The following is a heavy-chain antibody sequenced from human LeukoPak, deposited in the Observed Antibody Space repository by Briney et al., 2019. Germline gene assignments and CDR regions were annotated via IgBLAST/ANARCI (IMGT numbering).Heavy chain of an antibody. V-gene: IGHV3-43*02. CDR1: GFTFREFS. J-gene: IGHJ4*01. Sequence: GGSLRLSCAASGFTFREFSMHWVRDAPGKGLEWLSLISGDAVTTHYADSVKGRFTISRDNNKNSLYLQMNGLRLDDTAFYYCAKGNNSLSYNFDYWGQGTLATASS. CDR3: AKGNNSLSYNFDY. CDR2: ISGDAVTT. D-gene: IGHD2/OR15-2a*01.